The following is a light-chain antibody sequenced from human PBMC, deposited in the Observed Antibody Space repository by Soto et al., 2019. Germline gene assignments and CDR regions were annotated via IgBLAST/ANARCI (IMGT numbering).Light chain of an antibody. CDR2: GAS. V-gene: IGKV3-15*01. J-gene: IGKJ1*01. Sequence: ELVMTHSQATLSLSPGEKAPPSCRASKRVSSHLAWYQQKPGQAPRLLISGASTRAAGIPARFSGSGSGTEFTLTISSLQSEDFAVYYCQQYHTWWTFGQGTKVEIK. CDR1: KRVSSH. CDR3: QQYHTWWT.